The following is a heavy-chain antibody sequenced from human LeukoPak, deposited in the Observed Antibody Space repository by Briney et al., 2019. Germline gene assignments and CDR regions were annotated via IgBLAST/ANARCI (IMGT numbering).Heavy chain of an antibody. CDR2: IKSKKDGGTT. J-gene: IGHJ4*02. V-gene: IGHV3-15*01. CDR1: GFTFSNAW. Sequence: PGGSLRLSCAASGFTFSNAWMSWVRQAPGKGLEWVGRIKSKKDGGTTDYATPVKGRFTISRDDSKNTVYLQMNSLKTEDTALYYCSTFADDGHWGQGTLVTVSS. D-gene: IGHD5-24*01. CDR3: STFADDGH.